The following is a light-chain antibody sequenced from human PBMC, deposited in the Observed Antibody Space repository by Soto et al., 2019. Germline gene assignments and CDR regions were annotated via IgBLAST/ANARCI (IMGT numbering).Light chain of an antibody. CDR1: QSLSSTY. V-gene: IGKV3-20*01. Sequence: EIVLAQSPGTLSLSPGETATLSCRASQSLSSTYLAWYQQKPGQAPRLIIYDASSRAAGIPDRFSGSGSGTDFTLTISRLEPEDFAVYYCQQYGTSFTFGPGTKVDIK. CDR3: QQYGTSFT. J-gene: IGKJ3*01. CDR2: DAS.